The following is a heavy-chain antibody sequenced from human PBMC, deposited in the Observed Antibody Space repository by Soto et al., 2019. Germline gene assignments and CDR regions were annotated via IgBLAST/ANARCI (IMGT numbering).Heavy chain of an antibody. V-gene: IGHV4-59*01. J-gene: IGHJ4*02. CDR1: GGSISNYY. D-gene: IGHD5-18*01. CDR2: IYYSGST. Sequence: QVQLQESGPGLVRPSETLSLTCTVSGGSISNYYWTWIRQPPGKRMESIGYIYYSGSTNYNPSLKSRITMSVDRSKNQFSLKLTSVTAADTAVYYCARSHTIMVPLSDYWGQGTLVTVSS. CDR3: ARSHTIMVPLSDY.